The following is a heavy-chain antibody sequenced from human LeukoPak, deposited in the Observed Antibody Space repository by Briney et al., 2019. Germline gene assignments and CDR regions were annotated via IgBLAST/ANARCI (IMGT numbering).Heavy chain of an antibody. J-gene: IGHJ4*02. CDR1: GGSISSYY. Sequence: SETPSLTCTVSGGSISSYYWSWIRQPPGKGLEWIGYIYYSGSTNYNPSLKSRVTISVDTSKNQFSLKLSSVTAADTAVYYCARGYYYDSSGFDYWGQGTLVTVSS. V-gene: IGHV4-59*01. CDR2: IYYSGST. D-gene: IGHD3-22*01. CDR3: ARGYYYDSSGFDY.